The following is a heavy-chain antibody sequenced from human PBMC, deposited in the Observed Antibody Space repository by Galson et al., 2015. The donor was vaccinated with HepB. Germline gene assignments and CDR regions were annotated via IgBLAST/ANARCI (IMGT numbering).Heavy chain of an antibody. Sequence: ETLSLTCPVSGGSISSYYWSWIRQPPGKGLEWIGYIYYNGSTNYNPSLKSRVTISVDTSKNQFSLKLSSVTAADTAVYYCARAIPLGYCSSTSCSDAFDIWGQGTMVSVSS. CDR1: GGSISSYY. V-gene: IGHV4-59*01. CDR2: IYYNGST. CDR3: ARAIPLGYCSSTSCSDAFDI. D-gene: IGHD2-2*01. J-gene: IGHJ3*02.